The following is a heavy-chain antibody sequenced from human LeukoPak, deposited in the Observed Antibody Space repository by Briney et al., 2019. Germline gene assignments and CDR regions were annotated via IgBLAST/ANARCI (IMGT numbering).Heavy chain of an antibody. CDR1: GFTFSSYA. CDR2: ISGSGGST. V-gene: IGHV3-23*01. Sequence: GGSLRLSCAASGFTFSSYAMSWVRQAPGKGLEWFSAISGSGGSTYYADSVKGRFTISRDNSKNTLYLQMNSLRAEDTAVYYCATLWFGELLFVPFDYWGQGPLVTVSS. D-gene: IGHD3-10*01. J-gene: IGHJ4*02. CDR3: ATLWFGELLFVPFDY.